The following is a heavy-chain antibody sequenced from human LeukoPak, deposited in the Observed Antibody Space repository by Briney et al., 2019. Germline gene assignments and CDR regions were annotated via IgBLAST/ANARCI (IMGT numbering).Heavy chain of an antibody. J-gene: IGHJ4*02. Sequence: ASVKVSCKASGYTFTSYDINWVRQATGQGLEWMGWMNPNSGNTGYAQKFQGRVTITRNTSISTAYMELSSLRSEDTAVYYCARGVLVTKTTFDYWGQGTLVTVSS. D-gene: IGHD1-1*01. V-gene: IGHV1-8*03. CDR2: MNPNSGNT. CDR1: GYTFTSYD. CDR3: ARGVLVTKTTFDY.